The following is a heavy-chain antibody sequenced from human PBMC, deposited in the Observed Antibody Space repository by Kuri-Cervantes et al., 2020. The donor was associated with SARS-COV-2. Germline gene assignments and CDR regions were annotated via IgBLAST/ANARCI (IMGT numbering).Heavy chain of an antibody. J-gene: IGHJ5*02. D-gene: IGHD3-10*01. Sequence: SVKVSCKASGGTFSSYAISWVRQAPGQGLEWMGGIIPIFGTANYAQKFQGRVTITADESTSTAYMELSSLRSEDTAVYYCARLVRGVRSWFDPWGQGTPVTVSS. CDR3: ARLVRGVRSWFDP. CDR1: GGTFSSYA. CDR2: IIPIFGTA. V-gene: IGHV1-69*13.